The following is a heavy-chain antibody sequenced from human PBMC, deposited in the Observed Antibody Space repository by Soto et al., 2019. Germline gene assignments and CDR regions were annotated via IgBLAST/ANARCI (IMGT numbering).Heavy chain of an antibody. CDR3: ARDPLWFGELLYPFDY. D-gene: IGHD3-10*01. CDR1: GFTFSSYA. Sequence: PGGSLRLSCAASGFTFSSYAMSWVRQAPGKGLEWVSAISGSGGSTYYADSVKGRFTISRDNSKNTLYLQMNSLRAEDTAVYYCARDPLWFGELLYPFDYWGQGTLVTVSS. V-gene: IGHV3-23*01. J-gene: IGHJ4*02. CDR2: ISGSGGST.